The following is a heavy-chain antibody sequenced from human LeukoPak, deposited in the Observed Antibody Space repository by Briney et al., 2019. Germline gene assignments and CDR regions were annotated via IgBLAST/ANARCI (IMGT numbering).Heavy chain of an antibody. CDR1: GYTFTSYD. CDR2: MNPNSGNT. D-gene: IGHD2-2*02. J-gene: IGHJ6*02. V-gene: IGHV1-8*01. CDR3: ARTVGYCSSTSCYTGYYYYGMDV. Sequence: ASVKASCTASGYTFTSYDINWVRQATGQGLEWMGWMNPNSGNTGYAQKFQGRVTMTRNTSISTAYMELSSLRSEDTAVYYCARTVGYCSSTSCYTGYYYYGMDVWGQGTTVTVSS.